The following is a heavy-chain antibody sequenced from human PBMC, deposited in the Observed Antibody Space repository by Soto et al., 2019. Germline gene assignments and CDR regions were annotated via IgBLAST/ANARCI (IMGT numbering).Heavy chain of an antibody. CDR2: ISYSGRT. D-gene: IGHD3-16*01. J-gene: IGHJ5*02. CDR1: GGSIYSVTYS. Sequence: QLQLQESGSGLVQPSQTLSLTCTVSGGSIYSVTYSWSWLRQPPGKGLEWIGYISYSGRTSYNPSLQSRVTMSLDRSKNQFSLRLTSVTAADSAVYYCAREGHCAHDVCYVNRFDPWGQGTLVTVSA. CDR3: AREGHCAHDVCYVNRFDP. V-gene: IGHV4-30-2*01.